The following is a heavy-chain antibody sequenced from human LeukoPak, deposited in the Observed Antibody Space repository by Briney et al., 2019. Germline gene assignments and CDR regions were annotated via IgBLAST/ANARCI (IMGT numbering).Heavy chain of an antibody. V-gene: IGHV3-48*04. D-gene: IGHD5-18*01. J-gene: IGHJ5*02. CDR2: ISSSGSTI. CDR1: GFTFSSYG. CDR3: AGGGYSYGQNWFDP. Sequence: GGSLRLSCAASGFTFSSYGMNWVRQAPGKGLEWVSYISSSGSTIYYADSVKGRFTISRDNAKNSLYLQMNSLRAEDTAVYYCAGGGYSYGQNWFDPWGQGTLVTVSS.